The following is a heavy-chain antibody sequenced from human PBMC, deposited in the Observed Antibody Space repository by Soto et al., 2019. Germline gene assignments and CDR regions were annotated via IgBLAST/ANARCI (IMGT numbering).Heavy chain of an antibody. CDR3: ARDGGFGELKY. CDR1: GDTFSGYP. D-gene: IGHD3-10*01. J-gene: IGHJ4*02. CDR2: IIPVFGTT. V-gene: IGHV1-69*18. Sequence: QVQLVQSGAELKKPGSSVKVSCKASGDTFSGYPINWGRQAPGEGLEWMGRIIPVFGTTNDAQRFEGRVTFTADESTNTAYMELRGLLSEDTAVYYCARDGGFGELKYWGPGTLVTVSS.